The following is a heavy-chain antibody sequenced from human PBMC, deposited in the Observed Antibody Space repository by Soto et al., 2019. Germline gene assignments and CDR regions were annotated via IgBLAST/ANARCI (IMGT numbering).Heavy chain of an antibody. D-gene: IGHD3-10*01. J-gene: IGHJ6*03. Sequence: GGSLRLSCAASGFTFSSYGMHWVRQAPGKGLEWVAVIWYDGSNKYYADSVKGRFTISRDNSKNTLYLQMNSLRAEDTAVYYCARDGLGGGYYYYYYMDVWGKGTTVTVSS. V-gene: IGHV3-33*01. CDR1: GFTFSSYG. CDR2: IWYDGSNK. CDR3: ARDGLGGGYYYYYYMDV.